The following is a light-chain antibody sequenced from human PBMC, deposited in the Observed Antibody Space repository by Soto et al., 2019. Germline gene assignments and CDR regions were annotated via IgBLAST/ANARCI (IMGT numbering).Light chain of an antibody. CDR1: QSISSW. CDR2: DAS. Sequence: DIPMTQSPSTLSASIGDIVTITCPASQSISSWLAWYQQKPGKAPKVLIYDASKLESVVPPRFSGSGSGTEYSLEISSLQPDDFATYFCQQYDSYYLTFGQGTKVEIK. J-gene: IGKJ1*01. CDR3: QQYDSYYLT. V-gene: IGKV1-5*01.